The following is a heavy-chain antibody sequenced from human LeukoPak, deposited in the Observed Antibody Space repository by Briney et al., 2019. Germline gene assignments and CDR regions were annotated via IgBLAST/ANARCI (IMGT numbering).Heavy chain of an antibody. CDR3: ARELYTYYDFWSGSGYFEY. Sequence: PSETLSLTCTVSGGSISSYYWSWIRQPARKGLEWIVRIYTSGSTNYNPSLKSRVTMSVDTSKNQFSLKLSSVTAADTAVYYCARELYTYYDFWSGSGYFEYWGQGTLDTVSS. D-gene: IGHD3-3*01. CDR1: GGSISSYY. CDR2: IYTSGST. J-gene: IGHJ4*02. V-gene: IGHV4-4*07.